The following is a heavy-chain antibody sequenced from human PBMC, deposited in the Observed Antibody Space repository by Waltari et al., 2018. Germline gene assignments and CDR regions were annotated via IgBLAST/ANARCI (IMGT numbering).Heavy chain of an antibody. D-gene: IGHD6-13*01. CDR2: INAGNGNT. Sequence: QVQLVQSGAEVKKPGASVKVSCKASGYTFTSYALHWVPQAPGQRLEWMGWINAGNGNTKYSQKFQGRVTITRDTSASTAYMELSSLRSEDTAVYYCARGRKSSSWFDYWGQGTLVTVSS. J-gene: IGHJ4*02. V-gene: IGHV1-3*01. CDR3: ARGRKSSSWFDY. CDR1: GYTFTSYA.